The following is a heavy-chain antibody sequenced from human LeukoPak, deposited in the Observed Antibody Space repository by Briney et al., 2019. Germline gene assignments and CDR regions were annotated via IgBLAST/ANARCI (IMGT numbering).Heavy chain of an antibody. CDR2: IYYSGST. CDR3: ARGFSRPSTTGRNNWFDP. V-gene: IGHV4-59*12. Sequence: SETLSLTCTVSGGSISSYYWSWIRQPPGKGLEWIGYIYYSGSTNYNPSLKSRVTISVDTSKNQFSLKLSSVTAADTAVYYCARGFSRPSTTGRNNWFDPWGQGTLVTVSS. CDR1: GGSISSYY. D-gene: IGHD2-2*01. J-gene: IGHJ5*02.